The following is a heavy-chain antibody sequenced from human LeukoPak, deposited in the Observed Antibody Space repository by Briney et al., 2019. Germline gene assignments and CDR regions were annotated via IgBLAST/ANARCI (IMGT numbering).Heavy chain of an antibody. CDR2: FDPEDGET. D-gene: IGHD3-22*01. Sequence: GASVKVSCKVSGYTLTELSMHWVRQAPGKGLEWMGGFDPEDGETIYAQKFQGRVTMTEDTSTDTAYMELSSLRSEDTAVYYCATPAELVVVNAFDYLGQGTLVTVSS. CDR3: ATPAELVVVNAFDY. CDR1: GYTLTELS. V-gene: IGHV1-24*01. J-gene: IGHJ4*02.